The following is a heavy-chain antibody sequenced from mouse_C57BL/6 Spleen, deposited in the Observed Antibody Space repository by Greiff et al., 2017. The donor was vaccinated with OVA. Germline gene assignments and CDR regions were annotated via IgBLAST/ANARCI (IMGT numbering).Heavy chain of an antibody. CDR2: INPSNGGT. D-gene: IGHD1-1*01. CDR1: GYTFTSYW. V-gene: IGHV1-53*01. Sequence: QVQLQQPGTELVKPGASVKLSCKASGYTFTSYWMHWVKQRPGQGLEWIGNINPSNGGTNYNEKFKSKATLTVDKSSSTAYMQLRSLTSEDSAVYDCARGTTVDAWFAYWGQGTLVTVS. J-gene: IGHJ3*01. CDR3: ARGTTVDAWFAY.